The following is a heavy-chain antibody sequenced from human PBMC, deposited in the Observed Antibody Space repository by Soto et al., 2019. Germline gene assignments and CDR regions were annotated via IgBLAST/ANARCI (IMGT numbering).Heavy chain of an antibody. CDR2: IYYSGST. D-gene: IGHD2-2*02. CDR1: GGSISSSSYY. CDR3: AREGCSSTSCYTNQGDWFDP. Sequence: TLSLTCTVSGGSISSSSYYWSWIRQPPGKGLEWIGYIYYSGSTYYNPSLKSRVTISVDTSKNQFSLKLSSVTAADTAVYYCAREGCSSTSCYTNQGDWFDPWGQGTLVTVSS. V-gene: IGHV4-30-4*01. J-gene: IGHJ5*02.